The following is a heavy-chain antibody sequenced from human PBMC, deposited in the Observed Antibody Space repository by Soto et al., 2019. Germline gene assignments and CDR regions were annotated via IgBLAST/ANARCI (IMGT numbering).Heavy chain of an antibody. D-gene: IGHD6-13*01. CDR1: GFTFSTYS. Sequence: SGFTFSTYSMNWVRQAPGKGLEWVSSVSSSSTYIYYADSVKGRFTVSRDNAKNSLFLQMNSLRAEDTGVYYCARDSSRSYYYYGMDVWGQGTTVTVSS. CDR3: ARDSSRSYYYYGMDV. J-gene: IGHJ6*02. V-gene: IGHV3-21*01. CDR2: VSSSSTYI.